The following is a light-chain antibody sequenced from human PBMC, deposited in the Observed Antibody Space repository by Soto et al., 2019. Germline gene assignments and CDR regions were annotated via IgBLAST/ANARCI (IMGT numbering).Light chain of an antibody. J-gene: IGLJ2*01. CDR2: DVS. V-gene: IGLV2-14*01. CDR1: SSDVGGYNY. Sequence: QSALTQPASVSGSPGQSITLSCTGTSSDVGGYNYVSWYQQYPGKAPKLMIYDVSNRSSGVSNRFSGSKSGNTASLTISGLQAEDEADYYCSSYTRSSTLVVFGGGTKLTVL. CDR3: SSYTRSSTLVV.